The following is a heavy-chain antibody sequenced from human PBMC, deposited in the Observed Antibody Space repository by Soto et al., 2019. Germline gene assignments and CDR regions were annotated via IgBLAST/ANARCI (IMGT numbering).Heavy chain of an antibody. CDR1: GAPLSCYY. CDR3: VRDGTKNLRDRFDP. Sequence: PSETLSLTCTVSGAPLSCYYWSWIRQPPGKGLEWIGRIYATGSTDYNPSLKSRITMSVDMSKKQFSMTLRSVTAADTAIYYCVRDGTKNLRDRFDPWARGILVTVSS. J-gene: IGHJ5*02. V-gene: IGHV4-4*07. D-gene: IGHD1-1*01. CDR2: IYATGST.